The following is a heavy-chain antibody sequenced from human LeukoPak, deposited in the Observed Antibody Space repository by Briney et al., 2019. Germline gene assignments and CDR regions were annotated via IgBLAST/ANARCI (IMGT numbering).Heavy chain of an antibody. D-gene: IGHD3-22*01. CDR1: GFTFSSYA. Sequence: GGSLRLSCAASGFTFSSYAMSWVRQAPGKGLEWVSAISGSGGSTYYADSVKGRFTISRDNSKNTLYLQMSSLRAEDTAVYYCAKRNSSGYYYFDYWGQGTLVTVSS. V-gene: IGHV3-23*01. J-gene: IGHJ4*02. CDR2: ISGSGGST. CDR3: AKRNSSGYYYFDY.